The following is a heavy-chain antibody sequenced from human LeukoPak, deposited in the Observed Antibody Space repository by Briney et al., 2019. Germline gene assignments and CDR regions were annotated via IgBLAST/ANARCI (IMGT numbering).Heavy chain of an antibody. D-gene: IGHD2-2*01. CDR3: AVGYCSSTSCPFDY. CDR1: GGSISNYY. CDR2: KYARGNS. J-gene: IGHJ4*02. Sequence: PSETLSLTCTVSGGSISNYYWSWIRQPAGKGLEWIGRKYARGNSNYNPPVQSRVTMSVDTSKNQFPLKLRSVTAADTAVYYCAVGYCSSTSCPFDYWGQGTLVTVSS. V-gene: IGHV4-4*07.